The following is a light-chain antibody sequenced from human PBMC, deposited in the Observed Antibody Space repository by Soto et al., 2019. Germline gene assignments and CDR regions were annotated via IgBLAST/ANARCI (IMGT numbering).Light chain of an antibody. Sequence: EIVLTQSPVTLSLSPGERATLSCRASRSVSSSHLAWYQQNPGQAPRLLIYCESSRATGIPDRFSGSGSGTDFTLTISRVEPEDFAVYYCQRYGGFGQGTKVDIK. J-gene: IGKJ1*01. CDR2: CES. CDR3: QRYGG. CDR1: RSVSSSH. V-gene: IGKV3-20*01.